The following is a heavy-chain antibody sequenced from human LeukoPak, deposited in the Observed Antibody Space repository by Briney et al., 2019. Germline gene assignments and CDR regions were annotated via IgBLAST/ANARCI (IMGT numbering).Heavy chain of an antibody. CDR2: INQDGSEK. J-gene: IGHJ4*02. V-gene: IGHV3-7*03. D-gene: IGHD3-3*01. CDR1: GFTFSNYC. CDR3: ARDQYDTWSRRGNFDS. Sequence: QTGGSLRLSCAASGFTFSNYCMSWVRQAPGKGLEWVANINQDGSEKYYVDSVKGRFTISRDNAKNSLYLQMNSLRAEDTAVFYCARDQYDTWSRRGNFDSWGQGTLVIVSS.